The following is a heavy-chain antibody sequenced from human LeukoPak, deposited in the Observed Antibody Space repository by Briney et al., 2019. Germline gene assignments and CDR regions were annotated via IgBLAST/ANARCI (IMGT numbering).Heavy chain of an antibody. Sequence: GGSLRLSCAASGFTFSSHAMNWVRQAPGKGLEWVSYISISSSSVCYADSVKGRFTISRDNAKNSLYLQMNSLRAEDTAIYYCARDNLAAAGDDNFDIWGQGTMVTVSS. V-gene: IGHV3-48*04. CDR3: ARDNLAAAGDDNFDI. D-gene: IGHD6-13*01. CDR1: GFTFSSHA. J-gene: IGHJ3*02. CDR2: ISISSSSV.